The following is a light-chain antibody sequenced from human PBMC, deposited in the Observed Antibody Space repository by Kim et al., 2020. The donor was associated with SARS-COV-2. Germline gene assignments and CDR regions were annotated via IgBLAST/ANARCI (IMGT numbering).Light chain of an antibody. CDR2: DER. V-gene: IGLV3-19*01. CDR1: SLRSYH. CDR3: NSRDSGGNQV. J-gene: IGLJ3*02. Sequence: SSELTQDPAVSVALGQRVRITCQGDSLRSYHASWYQQKPGQAPVVVIYDERNRPSGIPDRFSGSSSGNTASLTITGAQAEDEADYSCNSRDSGGNQVFGG.